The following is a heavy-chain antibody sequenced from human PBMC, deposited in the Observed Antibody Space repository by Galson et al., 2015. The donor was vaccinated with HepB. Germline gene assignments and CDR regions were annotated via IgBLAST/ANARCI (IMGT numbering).Heavy chain of an antibody. CDR1: GYTFTSYA. D-gene: IGHD2-15*01. CDR3: AAPYSHYYYYGMDV. Sequence: SVKVSCKASGYTFTSYAMHWVRQAPGQRLEWMGWINAGNGNTKYSQKFQGRVTITRDTSASTAYMELSSLRPQDTAVYYCAAPYSHYYYYGMDVWGQGTTVTVSS. J-gene: IGHJ6*02. V-gene: IGHV1-3*01. CDR2: INAGNGNT.